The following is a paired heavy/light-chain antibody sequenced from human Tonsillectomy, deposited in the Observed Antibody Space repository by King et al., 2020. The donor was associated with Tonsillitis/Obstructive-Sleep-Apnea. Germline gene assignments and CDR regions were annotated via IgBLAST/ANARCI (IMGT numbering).Heavy chain of an antibody. D-gene: IGHD2-8*02. CDR2: ISRSGTYT. V-gene: IGHV3-11*05. CDR1: GFTFSDYY. CDR3: AKDLGYCSAGVCPNHCFDY. J-gene: IGHJ4*02. Sequence: QVQLVESGGGLVKPGGSLRLSCAASGFTFSDYYMSWIRQAPGKGLEWVSYISRSGTYTNYADSVKGRFTISRDSAKNSLYLQMNSLRAEDTAVYYCAKDLGYCSAGVCPNHCFDYWGQGTLVTVSS.
Light chain of an antibody. V-gene: IGLV2-23*02. J-gene: IGLJ3*02. CDR2: EVS. CDR1: SSDIGSYNL. Sequence: QSALTQPASVSGSPGQSITISCTGTSSDIGSYNLVSWYQQHPGNAPKLMIYEVSKRPSGVSNRFSGSKSGNTASLTISGLQAEDEADYYCCSYAGSSTWVFGGGTKLTVL. CDR3: CSYAGSSTWV.